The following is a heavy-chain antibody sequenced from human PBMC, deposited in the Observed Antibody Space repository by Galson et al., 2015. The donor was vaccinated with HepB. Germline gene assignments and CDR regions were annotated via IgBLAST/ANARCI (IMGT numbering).Heavy chain of an antibody. J-gene: IGHJ4*02. D-gene: IGHD1-14*01. Sequence: SVKVSCKASGYTFTSYGISWVRQAPGQGLEWMGWISAYSGNTNYAQKLQGRVTMTTDTSTSTAYMELRSLRSDDTAVYYCARVRPGGFNPYYFDYWGQGTLVTVSS. CDR3: ARVRPGGFNPYYFDY. CDR1: GYTFTSYG. V-gene: IGHV1-18*04. CDR2: ISAYSGNT.